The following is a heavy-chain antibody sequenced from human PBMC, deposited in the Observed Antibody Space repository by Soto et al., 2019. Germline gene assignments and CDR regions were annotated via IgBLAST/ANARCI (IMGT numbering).Heavy chain of an antibody. CDR3: ERRDWAALLAY. D-gene: IGHD6-6*01. CDR1: GYTFTSYG. Sequence: QVQLVQSGAEVKKPGASVKVSCKASGYTFTSYGISWVRQAPGQGLEWMGWISAYNGNTNYAQKLQGRVTMTTDASTRTSSMELRSLRSDDMAVYYCERRDWAALLAYWGQGTLVTVSS. CDR2: ISAYNGNT. J-gene: IGHJ4*02. V-gene: IGHV1-18*03.